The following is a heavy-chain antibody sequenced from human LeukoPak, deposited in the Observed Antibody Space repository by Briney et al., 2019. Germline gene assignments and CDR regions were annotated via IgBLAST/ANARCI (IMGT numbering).Heavy chain of an antibody. D-gene: IGHD2-8*02. V-gene: IGHV3-30-3*01. J-gene: IGHJ4*02. Sequence: AGSLRLSCAPSEFTFSSYTMHWVRQAPGKGLEWVALISYDGSNKYYADSVKGRFTISRDNSKNPLYLQMNSLRAEDTSMYYGARESSRGVYFDYWGQGTLVTVSS. CDR1: EFTFSSYT. CDR2: ISYDGSNK. CDR3: ARESSRGVYFDY.